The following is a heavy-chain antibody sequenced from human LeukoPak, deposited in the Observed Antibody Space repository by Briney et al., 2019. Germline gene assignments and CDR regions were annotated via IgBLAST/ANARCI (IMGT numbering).Heavy chain of an antibody. V-gene: IGHV1-18*01. J-gene: IGHJ3*02. CDR3: ARGDIVVVPAAIGEDAFDI. Sequence: GASVKVSCKASGYTFTSYGISWVRQAPGQGLEWMGWISTYNGNTNYAQKLQGRVTMTTDTSTSTAYMELRSLRSDDTAVYYCARGDIVVVPAAIGEDAFDIWGQGTMVIVSS. CDR2: ISTYNGNT. CDR1: GYTFTSYG. D-gene: IGHD2-2*01.